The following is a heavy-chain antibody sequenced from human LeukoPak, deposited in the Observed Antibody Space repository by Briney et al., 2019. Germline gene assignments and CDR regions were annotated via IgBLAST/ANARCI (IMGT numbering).Heavy chain of an antibody. D-gene: IGHD2-8*01. CDR3: AKGGASVYAVDY. Sequence: GGSLRLSCAASGFTFSSYGMHWVRQAPGKGLEWVAVIWYDGSNKYYADSVKGRFTISRDNSKNTLYLQMNSLRAEDTAVYYCAKGGASVYAVDYWGQETLVTVSS. J-gene: IGHJ4*02. CDR1: GFTFSSYG. CDR2: IWYDGSNK. V-gene: IGHV3-33*06.